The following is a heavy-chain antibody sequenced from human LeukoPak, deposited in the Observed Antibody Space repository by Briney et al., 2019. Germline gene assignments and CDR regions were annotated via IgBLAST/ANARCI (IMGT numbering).Heavy chain of an antibody. CDR1: GFTFSSYG. Sequence: PGGSLRLSCAASGFTFSSYGMHWVRQAPGKGLEWVAVISYDGSNKYYADSVKGRFTISRDNSKNTLYLQMNSLRAEDTAVYYCARGSGSYSSAFDIWGQGTMVTVSS. D-gene: IGHD1-26*01. J-gene: IGHJ3*02. V-gene: IGHV3-30*03. CDR2: ISYDGSNK. CDR3: ARGSGSYSSAFDI.